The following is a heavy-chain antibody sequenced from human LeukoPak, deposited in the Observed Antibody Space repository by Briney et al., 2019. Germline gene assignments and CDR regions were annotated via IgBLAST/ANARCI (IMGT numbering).Heavy chain of an antibody. J-gene: IGHJ4*02. CDR1: GFTFSSYG. D-gene: IGHD2-21*02. Sequence: PGGSLRLSCVASGFTFSSYGMHWARQAPGKGLEWVAVISYDGNNKYYADSVKGRFTISRDKSKNTLYLQMNNLRTEDTAVYYCAKDLSLYCGGDCCPDYWGQGTLVTVSS. CDR2: ISYDGNNK. V-gene: IGHV3-30*18. CDR3: AKDLSLYCGGDCCPDY.